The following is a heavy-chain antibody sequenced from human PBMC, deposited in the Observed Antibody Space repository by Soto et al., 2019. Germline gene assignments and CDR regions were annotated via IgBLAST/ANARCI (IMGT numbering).Heavy chain of an antibody. J-gene: IGHJ6*02. V-gene: IGHV3-48*02. CDR1: GFTLRNYT. Sequence: GGSLRLSCAPSGFTLRNYTMHWVRQAPGKGLEWVSYIGSSGGTIYYAESMKGRFTVSRDNAKNSLYLQMNSMRDEDTAVYYCVREYGMDVWGQGTTVTVSS. CDR2: IGSSGGTI. CDR3: VREYGMDV.